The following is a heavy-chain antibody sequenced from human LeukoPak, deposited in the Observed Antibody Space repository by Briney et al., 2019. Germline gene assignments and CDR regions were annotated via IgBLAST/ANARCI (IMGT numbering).Heavy chain of an antibody. J-gene: IGHJ4*02. CDR3: AKEGPLMDYDILTGSSVFDY. Sequence: GGSLRLSCAASGFTFSSYAMSWVRQAPGKGLEWVSAISGSGGSTYYADSVKGRFTISRDNSKNTLYLQMNSLRAEDTAVYYCAKEGPLMDYDILTGSSVFDYWGQGTLVTVSS. V-gene: IGHV3-23*01. CDR1: GFTFSSYA. CDR2: ISGSGGST. D-gene: IGHD3-9*01.